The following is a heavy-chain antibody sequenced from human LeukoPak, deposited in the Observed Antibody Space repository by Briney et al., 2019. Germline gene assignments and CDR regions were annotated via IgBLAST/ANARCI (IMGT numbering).Heavy chain of an antibody. CDR2: IIPIFGTA. V-gene: IGHV1-69*05. CDR3: ASSVQFGELHPDYYYYYYMDV. Sequence: SVKVSCKASGGTFSSYAISWVRQAPGQGLEWMGRIIPIFGTANYAQKFQGRVTITTDESTSTAYRELSSLRSEDTAVYYCASSVQFGELHPDYYYYYYMDVWGKGTTVTVSS. D-gene: IGHD3-10*01. J-gene: IGHJ6*03. CDR1: GGTFSSYA.